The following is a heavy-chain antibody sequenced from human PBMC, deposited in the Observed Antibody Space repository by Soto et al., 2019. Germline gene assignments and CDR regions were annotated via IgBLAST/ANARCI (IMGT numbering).Heavy chain of an antibody. Sequence: ASVQVCFKASGYPFTGYYMHWVRQAPGQGLQRAGWINPNSGGTNYAQKFQGRVTMTRDTSISTAYMELSRLRSEDTAVYYCARVRYCSSASCYPGYYYYGMGVWGQGTTVTVSS. CDR3: ARVRYCSSASCYPGYYYYGMGV. J-gene: IGHJ6*01. CDR1: GYPFTGYY. CDR2: INPNSGGT. D-gene: IGHD2-2*01. V-gene: IGHV1-2*02.